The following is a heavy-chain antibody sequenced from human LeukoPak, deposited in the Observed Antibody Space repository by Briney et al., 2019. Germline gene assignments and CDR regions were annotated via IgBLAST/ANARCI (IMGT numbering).Heavy chain of an antibody. Sequence: SETLSLTCTVSGGSISSYYWSWIRQPPGKGLEWIGYFYYSGSTNYNPSLKSRVTISVDTSKNQFSLKLSSVTAADTAVYYCARGRSSGSHARYYYYMDVWGKGTTVTVSS. CDR1: GGSISSYY. CDR2: FYYSGST. D-gene: IGHD1-26*01. J-gene: IGHJ6*03. CDR3: ARGRSSGSHARYYYYMDV. V-gene: IGHV4-59*12.